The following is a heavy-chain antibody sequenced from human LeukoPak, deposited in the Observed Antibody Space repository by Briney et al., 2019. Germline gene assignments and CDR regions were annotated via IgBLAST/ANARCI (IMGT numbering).Heavy chain of an antibody. CDR3: ATARITMVRGAEGFDP. CDR2: INAGNGNT. Sequence: ASVKVSCKASGYTFTSYAMHWVRQAPGQRLEWMGWINAGNGNTKYSQKFQGRVTITRDTSASTAYMELSSLRSEDTAVYYCATARITMVRGAEGFDPWGQGTLVTVSS. D-gene: IGHD3-10*01. V-gene: IGHV1-3*01. J-gene: IGHJ5*02. CDR1: GYTFTSYA.